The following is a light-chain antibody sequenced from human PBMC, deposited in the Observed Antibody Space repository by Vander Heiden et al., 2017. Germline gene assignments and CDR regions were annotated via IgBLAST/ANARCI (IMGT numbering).Light chain of an antibody. CDR3: YQYNNWPPYT. CDR1: QSVNSN. CDR2: GAS. J-gene: IGKJ2*01. V-gene: IGKV3-15*01. Sequence: IVMTQSPATLSVSPGERATLSCRASQSVNSNLAWYQHKPGQPHRLLIYGASTRATGIPARFSGSGSGTEFTLTISSLQSEDFAIYYCYQYNNWPPYTFGQGNQAGHQ.